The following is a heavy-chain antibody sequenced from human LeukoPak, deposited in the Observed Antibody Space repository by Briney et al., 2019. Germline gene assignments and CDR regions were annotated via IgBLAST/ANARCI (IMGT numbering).Heavy chain of an antibody. V-gene: IGHV3-66*01. D-gene: IGHD3-9*01. Sequence: GGSLRLSCAASGFTVSTNYMSWVRQAPGKGLEWVSVIYSGGNTYYADSVKGRFTISRDNAKNSLYLQMNSLRDEDTAVYYCARDGTYFHILTGYYEPNWFDPWGQGTLVTVSS. J-gene: IGHJ5*02. CDR2: IYSGGNT. CDR1: GFTVSTNY. CDR3: ARDGTYFHILTGYYEPNWFDP.